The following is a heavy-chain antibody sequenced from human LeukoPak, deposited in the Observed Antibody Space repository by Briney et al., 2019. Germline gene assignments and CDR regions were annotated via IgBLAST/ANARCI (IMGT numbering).Heavy chain of an antibody. CDR3: ARGRTSDYYDSSGFNPRDF. V-gene: IGHV1-24*01. Sequence: GASVKVSCKVSGYTLTELSMHWVRQAPGKGLEWMGGFDPEDGETIYAQKFQGRVTMTEDTSTDTAYMELSSLRSEDTAVYYCARGRTSDYYDSSGFNPRDFWGQGTLVTVSS. J-gene: IGHJ4*02. CDR2: FDPEDGET. CDR1: GYTLTELS. D-gene: IGHD3-22*01.